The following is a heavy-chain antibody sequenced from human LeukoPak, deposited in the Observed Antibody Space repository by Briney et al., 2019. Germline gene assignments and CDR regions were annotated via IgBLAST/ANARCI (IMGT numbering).Heavy chain of an antibody. J-gene: IGHJ4*02. CDR1: GGSISSSNW. CDR3: ARVRSAGGYFYWLGFDY. D-gene: IGHD3-9*01. V-gene: IGHV4-4*02. CDR2: IYHSGST. Sequence: PSGTLSLTCAVSGGSISSSNWWSWVRQPPGKGLEWIGEIYHSGSTNYNPSLKSRVTISVDKSKNQFSLKLSSVTAADTAVYYCARVRSAGGYFYWLGFDYWGQGTLVTVSS.